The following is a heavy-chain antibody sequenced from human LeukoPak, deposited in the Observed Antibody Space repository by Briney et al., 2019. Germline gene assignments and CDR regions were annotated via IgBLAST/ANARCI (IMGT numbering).Heavy chain of an antibody. D-gene: IGHD1-26*01. CDR2: IRNKRNSYTT. Sequence: PGGSLRLSCAASGFIFSDHYMDWVRQAPGKGLEWVGRIRNKRNSYTTEYAASVKGRFTISRDDSRNSLYLQMNSLKTEDTAVYYCARLNSGSYALDFWGQGTLVTVSS. V-gene: IGHV3-72*01. CDR1: GFIFSDHY. CDR3: ARLNSGSYALDF. J-gene: IGHJ4*02.